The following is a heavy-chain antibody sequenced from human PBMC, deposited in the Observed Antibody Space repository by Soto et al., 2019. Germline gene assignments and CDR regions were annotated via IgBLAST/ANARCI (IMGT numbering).Heavy chain of an antibody. CDR2: ISSSSSYI. CDR3: AREAMITFGGVIGGSDY. Sequence: EVQLVESGGGLVKPGGSLRLSCAASGFTFSSYSMNWVRQAPGKGLEWVSSISSSSSYIYYADSVKGRFTISRDNAKNSLYLQMNSLRAEDTAVYYCAREAMITFGGVIGGSDYWGQGTLVTVSS. J-gene: IGHJ4*02. D-gene: IGHD3-16*01. V-gene: IGHV3-21*01. CDR1: GFTFSSYS.